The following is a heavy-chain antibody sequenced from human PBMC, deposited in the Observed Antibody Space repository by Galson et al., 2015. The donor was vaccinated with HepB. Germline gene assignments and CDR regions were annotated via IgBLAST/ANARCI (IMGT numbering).Heavy chain of an antibody. D-gene: IGHD2-2*01. CDR2: INHSGST. CDR3: ARGPRKPPYCSSTSCRSIAAAGTFDY. J-gene: IGHJ4*02. CDR1: GGSFSGYY. Sequence: ETLSLTCAVYGGSFSGYYWSWIRQPPGKGLEWIGEINHSGSTNYNPSLKSRVTISVDTSKNQFSLKLSSVTAADTAVYYCARGPRKPPYCSSTSCRSIAAAGTFDYWGQGTLVTVSS. V-gene: IGHV4-34*01.